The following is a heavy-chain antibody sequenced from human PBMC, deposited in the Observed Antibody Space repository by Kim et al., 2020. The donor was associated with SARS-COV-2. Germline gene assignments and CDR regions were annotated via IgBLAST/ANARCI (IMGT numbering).Heavy chain of an antibody. J-gene: IGHJ4*02. Sequence: SETLSLTCAVYGGSFSGYYWSWIRQPPGKGLEWIGEINHSGSTNYNPSLKSRVTISVDTSKNQFSLKLSSVTAADTAVYYCARGRGYCSGGSCSLDYWGQGTLVTVSS. CDR3: ARGRGYCSGGSCSLDY. CDR1: GGSFSGYY. D-gene: IGHD2-15*01. CDR2: INHSGST. V-gene: IGHV4-34*01.